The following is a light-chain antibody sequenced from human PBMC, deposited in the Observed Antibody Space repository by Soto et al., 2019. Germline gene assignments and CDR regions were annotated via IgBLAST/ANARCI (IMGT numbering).Light chain of an antibody. CDR1: QTVNSDY. V-gene: IGKV3-20*01. Sequence: EIVLTQSPGTLSLSPGETATLSCRASQTVNSDYLAWFQQRPGQAPRLLIFATSRRATDIPDRFSGSGSGTDSTLGIRRLEPEDFAVYYCRQFGYSPRTFGQGTKVE. J-gene: IGKJ1*01. CDR3: RQFGYSPRT. CDR2: ATS.